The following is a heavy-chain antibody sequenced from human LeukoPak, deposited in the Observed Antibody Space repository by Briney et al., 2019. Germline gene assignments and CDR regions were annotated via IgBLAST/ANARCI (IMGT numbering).Heavy chain of an antibody. CDR1: GGSISSYC. V-gene: IGHV4-59*01. CDR3: ARAVEGATTYYFDY. D-gene: IGHD1-26*01. CDR2: IYYSGST. Sequence: SETLSLTCTVSGGSISSYCWSWIRQPPGKGLEWIGYIYYSGSTNYNPSLKSRVTISVDTSKNQFSLKLSSVTAADTAVYYCARAVEGATTYYFDYWGQGTLVTVSS. J-gene: IGHJ4*02.